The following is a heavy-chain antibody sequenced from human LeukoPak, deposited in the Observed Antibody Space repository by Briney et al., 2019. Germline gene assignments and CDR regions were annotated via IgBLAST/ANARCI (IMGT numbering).Heavy chain of an antibody. CDR1: GYSFTTYW. CDR3: ARQGGSFLSNFDY. Sequence: GESLKISCKGSGYSFTTYWIGWVRQMPGKGLEWMVIIYPGDSDARYSPSFQGQVTISADKSISTAHLQWSSLKASDTAMYYCARQGGSFLSNFDYWGQGTLVTVSS. CDR2: IYPGDSDA. D-gene: IGHD1-26*01. J-gene: IGHJ4*02. V-gene: IGHV5-51*01.